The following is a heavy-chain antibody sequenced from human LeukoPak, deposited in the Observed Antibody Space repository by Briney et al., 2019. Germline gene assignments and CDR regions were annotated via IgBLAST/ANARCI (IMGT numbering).Heavy chain of an antibody. V-gene: IGHV4-59*01. J-gene: IGHJ5*02. CDR3: ARDQRVGPFDP. CDR1: GGSISSYY. CDR2: IYYSGGT. Sequence: PSETLSLTCTVSGGSISSYYWSWIRQPPGKGLEWIGYIYYSGGTNYNPSLKSRVTISVDTSKNQFSLKLSSVTAADTAVYYCARDQRVGPFDPWGQGTLVTVSS.